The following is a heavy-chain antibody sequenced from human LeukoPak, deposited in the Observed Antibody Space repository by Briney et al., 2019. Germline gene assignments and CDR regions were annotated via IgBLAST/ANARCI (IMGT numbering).Heavy chain of an antibody. CDR3: AKGVGDPMGATTHLDY. CDR1: GFTFAGYA. CDR2: ISGSGGST. V-gene: IGHV3-23*01. J-gene: IGHJ4*02. Sequence: QPGGSLRLSCAASGFTFAGYAMSWVRQAPGKGLEWVSAISGSGGSTYYADSVKGRFTISRDNSKNTLYLQMNSLRAADTAVYYCAKGVGDPMGATTHLDYWGQGILVTVSS. D-gene: IGHD1-26*01.